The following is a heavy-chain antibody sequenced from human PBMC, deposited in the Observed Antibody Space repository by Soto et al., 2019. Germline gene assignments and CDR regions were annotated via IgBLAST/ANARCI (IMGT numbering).Heavy chain of an antibody. CDR3: ARARWYYYDSSGYYLRSFDY. D-gene: IGHD3-22*01. CDR2: IGTAGDT. J-gene: IGHJ4*02. CDR1: GFTFSSYD. Sequence: PGGSLRLSCAASGFTFSSYDMHWVRQATGKGLEWVSAIGTAGDTYYPGSVKGRFTISRENAKNSLYLQMNSLRAGDTAVYYCARARWYYYDSSGYYLRSFDYWGQGTLVTVSS. V-gene: IGHV3-13*01.